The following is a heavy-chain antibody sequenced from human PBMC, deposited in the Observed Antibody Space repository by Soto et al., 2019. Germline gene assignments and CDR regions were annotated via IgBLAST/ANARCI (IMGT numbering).Heavy chain of an antibody. J-gene: IGHJ1*01. D-gene: IGHD5-12*01. Sequence: SETLSLTCAVSGGSISSGGYSWTWIRQPPGKGLEWIGYIYHSGSTYYNTSLKSRVTISVDKSKNQFSLKLTSVTAADTAVYYCARGTRGPRDFQHWGQGTLVTVSS. CDR3: ARGTRGPRDFQH. V-gene: IGHV4-30-2*01. CDR1: GGSISSGGYS. CDR2: IYHSGST.